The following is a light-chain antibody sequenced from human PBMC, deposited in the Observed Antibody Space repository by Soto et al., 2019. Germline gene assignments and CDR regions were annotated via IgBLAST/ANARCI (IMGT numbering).Light chain of an antibody. CDR2: EVS. V-gene: IGLV2-14*01. Sequence: QSALTQPASVSGSPGQSITISCTGTSSDVGAYNYVSWFQQHPGKAPTLIISEVSNRPSGVSNRFSGSKSGNAASLTISGLQAEDEADYFCFSLTTDWNHVFGNGTKVTVL. CDR1: SSDVGAYNY. J-gene: IGLJ1*01. CDR3: FSLTTDWNHV.